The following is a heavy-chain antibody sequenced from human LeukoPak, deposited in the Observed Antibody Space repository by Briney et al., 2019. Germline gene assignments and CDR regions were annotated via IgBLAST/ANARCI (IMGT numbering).Heavy chain of an antibody. Sequence: GGSLRLSCAASGLTFSSHWMHWVRQAPGKGLVWVSRITNDGSSTTYADSVKGRFTISRDNAMNSLYLQMNSLRAEDTAIYYCARSLPYGTTWYGRSDFWGQGTLVTVSS. V-gene: IGHV3-74*01. CDR3: ARSLPYGTTWYGRSDF. CDR1: GLTFSSHW. D-gene: IGHD6-13*01. J-gene: IGHJ4*02. CDR2: ITNDGSST.